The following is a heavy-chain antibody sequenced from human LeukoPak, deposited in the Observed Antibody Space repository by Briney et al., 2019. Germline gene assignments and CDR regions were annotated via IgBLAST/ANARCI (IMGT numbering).Heavy chain of an antibody. J-gene: IGHJ5*02. V-gene: IGHV5-51*01. CDR3: ATRRADNNWFDH. CDR1: GYSFTNYC. CDR2: IFPGDSDT. D-gene: IGHD2-15*01. Sequence: GESLKISCKVSGYSFTNYCIGLLRQLPGKSLEWMGIIFPGDSDTRYSSSFQAQVTTAADKTINTALLHRSSLRTSDTAMYYCATRRADNNWFDHCGQGTLVTVSS.